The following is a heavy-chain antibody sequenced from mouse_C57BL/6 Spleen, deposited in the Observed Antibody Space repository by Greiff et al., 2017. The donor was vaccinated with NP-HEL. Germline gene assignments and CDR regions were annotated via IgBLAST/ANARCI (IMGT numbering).Heavy chain of an antibody. CDR1: GYTFTSYW. CDR3: ATYYGSSCGGTWFAY. Sequence: VKLQQPGAELVRPGTSVKLSCKASGYTFTSYWMHWVKQRPGQGLEWIGVIDPSDSYTNYNQKFKGKATLTVDTSSSTAYMQLSSLTSEDSAVYYCATYYGSSCGGTWFAYWGQGTLVTVSA. CDR2: IDPSDSYT. V-gene: IGHV1-59*01. J-gene: IGHJ3*01. D-gene: IGHD1-1*01.